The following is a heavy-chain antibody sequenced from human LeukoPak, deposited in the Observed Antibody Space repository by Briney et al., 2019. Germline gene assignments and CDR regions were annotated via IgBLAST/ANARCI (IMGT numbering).Heavy chain of an antibody. Sequence: SETLSLTCIVPGGSISSSSYYWAWIPHSQGKGREWIGTFPSGGRAYYNPSLTSRVSISKDTSDNQFSLRLYSVTAADTAVYYCARKQTGTMYDVWGQGTQVTVSS. V-gene: IGHV4-39*07. CDR3: ARKQTGTMYDV. J-gene: IGHJ4*02. CDR2: FPSGGRA. CDR1: GGSISSSSYY. D-gene: IGHD1-7*01.